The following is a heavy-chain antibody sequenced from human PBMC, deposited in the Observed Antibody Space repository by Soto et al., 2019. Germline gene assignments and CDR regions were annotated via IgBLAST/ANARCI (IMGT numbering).Heavy chain of an antibody. CDR1: GFTLSSHG. J-gene: IGHJ3*01. CDR3: AREEEYFCRTSCLRSAFNP. Sequence: EVELLESGGDLVQPGGSLRLSCAASGFTLSSHGMHWVRQVPGKGLEWVARVSTDGATTSYADAVKGRFTISRDNAKNRVFLLRDGWTTAETSTYYWAREEEYFCRTSCLRSAFNPWGKGKMVTVSP. V-gene: IGHV3-74*01. CDR2: VSTDGATT. D-gene: IGHD2-2*01.